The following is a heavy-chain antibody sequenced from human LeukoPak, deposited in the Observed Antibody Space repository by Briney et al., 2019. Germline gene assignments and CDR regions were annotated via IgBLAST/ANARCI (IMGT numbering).Heavy chain of an antibody. CDR2: IYYSGST. J-gene: IGHJ4*02. CDR1: GGSIGTYY. V-gene: IGHV4-59*01. D-gene: IGHD6-19*01. CDR3: AREGYSSGVDY. Sequence: SETLSLTCTVSGGSIGTYYWSWIRQPPGKGLEWIGYIYYSGSTNYNPSLKSRVTISVDTSKNQFSLKLSSVTAADTAVYYRAREGYSSGVDYWGQGTLVTVSS.